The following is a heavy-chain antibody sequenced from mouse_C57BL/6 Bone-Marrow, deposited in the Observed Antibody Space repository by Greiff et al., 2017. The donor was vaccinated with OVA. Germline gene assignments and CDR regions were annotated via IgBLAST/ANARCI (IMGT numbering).Heavy chain of an antibody. CDR3: ARARRYRYFDV. Sequence: EVQLQQSGPGLVKPSQSLSLTCSVTGYSITSGYYWNWIRQFPGNKLEWMGYISYDGSTNYNPSLKNRISITRDTSKNQFFLKLNSVTTEDTATYYCARARRYRYFDVWGTGTTVTVSS. J-gene: IGHJ1*03. CDR2: ISYDGST. D-gene: IGHD1-1*01. V-gene: IGHV3-6*01. CDR1: GYSITSGYY.